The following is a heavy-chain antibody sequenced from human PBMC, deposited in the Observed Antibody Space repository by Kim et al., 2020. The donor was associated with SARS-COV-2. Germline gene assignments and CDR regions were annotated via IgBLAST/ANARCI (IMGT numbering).Heavy chain of an antibody. Sequence: PSLKSRVTISVDTSKNQFSLKLRSVTAADTAVYYCARGVIGMGVYHGMDVWGQGTTVTVSS. V-gene: IGHV4-59*09. D-gene: IGHD3-22*01. CDR3: ARGVIGMGVYHGMDV. J-gene: IGHJ6*02.